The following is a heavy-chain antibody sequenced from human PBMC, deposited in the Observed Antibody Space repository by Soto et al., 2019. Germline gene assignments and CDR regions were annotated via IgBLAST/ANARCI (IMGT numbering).Heavy chain of an antibody. Sequence: SETLSLTCTVSGGSISSYYWSWIRQPPGKGLEWIGYIYYSGSTNYNPSLKSRVTISVDTSKNQFSLKLSSVTAADTAVYYCAAGYCSGGSCYSGDYWGQGTLVTVSS. D-gene: IGHD2-15*01. V-gene: IGHV4-59*01. CDR3: AAGYCSGGSCYSGDY. CDR1: GGSISSYY. CDR2: IYYSGST. J-gene: IGHJ4*02.